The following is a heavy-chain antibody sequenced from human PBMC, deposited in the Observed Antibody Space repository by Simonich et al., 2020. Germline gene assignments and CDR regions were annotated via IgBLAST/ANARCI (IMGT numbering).Heavy chain of an antibody. CDR1: GWSFRGYY. CDR3: ARPLGIVWAFDI. Sequence: QVQLQQWGAGLLKPSETLSLTCAVYGWSFRGYYWSWIRQPPGKGLEWIGEINHSGNTNYNPSLKSRVTISVDTSKNQVSLKLSSVTAADTAVYYCARPLGIVWAFDIWGQGTMVTVSS. V-gene: IGHV4-34*01. CDR2: INHSGNT. J-gene: IGHJ3*02. D-gene: IGHD3-16*01.